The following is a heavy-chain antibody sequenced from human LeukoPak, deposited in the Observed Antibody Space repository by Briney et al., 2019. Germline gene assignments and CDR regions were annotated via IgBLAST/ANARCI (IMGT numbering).Heavy chain of an antibody. V-gene: IGHV4-30-4*08. D-gene: IGHD3-3*01. CDR3: ARDRRSLYDFWSGYYMGGYFDY. J-gene: IGHJ4*02. CDR2: IYYSGST. CDR1: GGSISSGDYY. Sequence: SETLSLTCTVSGGSISSGDYYWRWIRQPPGKGLEWIGYIYYSGSTYYNPSLKSRVTISVGTSKNQFSLKLGSVTAADTAVYYCARDRRSLYDFWSGYYMGGYFDYWGQGTLVTVSS.